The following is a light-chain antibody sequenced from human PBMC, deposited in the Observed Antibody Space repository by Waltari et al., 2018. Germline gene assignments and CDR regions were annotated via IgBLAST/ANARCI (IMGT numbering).Light chain of an antibody. CDR2: DVI. CDR3: CSFSGANNLL. CDR1: ARYTGAFHL. J-gene: IGLJ2*01. Sequence: QSALTQPPSASGSPGQSVTFSCTVTARYTGAFHLVPWYQQHPDKAPRLIIYDVIKRPSGVADRFSGSKSGNTASLTVSGLQAEDEADYFCCSFSGANNLLFGGGTRLTV. V-gene: IGLV2-8*01.